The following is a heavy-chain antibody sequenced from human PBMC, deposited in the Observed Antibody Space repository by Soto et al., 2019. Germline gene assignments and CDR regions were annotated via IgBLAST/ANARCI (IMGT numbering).Heavy chain of an antibody. V-gene: IGHV1-8*01. Sequence: ASVKVSCKASGYTFTRPDCNWVRQATGQGLEWMGWMNPNSGNTGYAQKFQGRVTMTRNTSISTAYMELSSLRSEDTAVYYCARGRYFDWLLAHYLYGMDAWGPGATATVS. CDR3: ARGRYFDWLLAHYLYGMDA. D-gene: IGHD3-9*01. CDR2: MNPNSGNT. J-gene: IGHJ6*02. CDR1: GYTFTRPD.